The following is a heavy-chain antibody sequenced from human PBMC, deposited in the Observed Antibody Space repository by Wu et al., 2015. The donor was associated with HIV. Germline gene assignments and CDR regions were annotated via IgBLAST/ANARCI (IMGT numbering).Heavy chain of an antibody. D-gene: IGHD3-22*01. J-gene: IGHJ4*02. CDR2: IIPIFGTA. V-gene: IGHV1-69*13. CDR1: GGTFSSYA. Sequence: QVQLVQSGAEVKKPGSSVKVSCKASGGTFSSYAISWVRQAPGQGLEWMGRIIPIFGTANYAQKFQGRVTITADESTSTAYMELSSLRSEDTAVYYCARGGGLDYYDSSGPLRACVYWGQGTRGHRLL. CDR3: ARGGGLDYYDSSGPLRACVY.